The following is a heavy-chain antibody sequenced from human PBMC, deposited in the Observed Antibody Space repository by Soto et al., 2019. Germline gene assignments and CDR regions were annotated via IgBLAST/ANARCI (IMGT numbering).Heavy chain of an antibody. D-gene: IGHD2-15*01. V-gene: IGHV3-72*01. Sequence: EVQLVESGGDLVQPGGSLRLSCAASGFTFSDHFMDWVRQAPGKGLEWVGRIKTRAYDYATQYAASVKGRFTVSRDDSENSFYLQMNTLKADDTAVYYCASPELAADALRDRYFDFWGRGTLVTVSS. CDR1: GFTFSDHF. J-gene: IGHJ2*01. CDR2: IKTRAYDYAT. CDR3: ASPELAADALRDRYFDF.